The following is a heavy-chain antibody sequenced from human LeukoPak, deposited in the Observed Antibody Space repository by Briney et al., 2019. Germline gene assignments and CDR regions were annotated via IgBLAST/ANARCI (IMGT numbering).Heavy chain of an antibody. D-gene: IGHD3-10*01. CDR3: ARPGQMVRGWVNNWFDP. CDR2: INTNTGNP. CDR1: GYTFTSYG. Sequence: ASVKVSCKASGYTFTSYGISWVRQAPGQGLECMGWINTNTGNPTYAQGFTGRFVFSLDTSVSTAYLQISSLKAEATAVYYCARPGQMVRGWVNNWFDPWGQGTLVTVSS. J-gene: IGHJ5*02. V-gene: IGHV7-4-1*02.